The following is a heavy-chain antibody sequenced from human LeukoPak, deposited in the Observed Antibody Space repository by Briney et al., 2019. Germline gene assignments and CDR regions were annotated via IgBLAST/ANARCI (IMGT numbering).Heavy chain of an antibody. CDR2: INTNTGNP. Sequence: ASVKVSCKASGYTFTSYAMNWVRQAPGQGLEWMGWINTNTGNPTYAQGFTGRFVFSLDTSVSTAYLQISSLKAEDTAVYYCARDINQYSSSWYFSFCYGMDVWGQGTTVTVSS. V-gene: IGHV7-4-1*02. D-gene: IGHD6-13*01. CDR3: ARDINQYSSSWYFSFCYGMDV. J-gene: IGHJ6*02. CDR1: GYTFTSYA.